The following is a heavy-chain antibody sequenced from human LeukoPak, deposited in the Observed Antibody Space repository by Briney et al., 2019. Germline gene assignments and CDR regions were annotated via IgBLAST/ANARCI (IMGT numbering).Heavy chain of an antibody. D-gene: IGHD2-21*02. CDR1: GYSFISQY. J-gene: IGHJ4*02. Sequence: ASVKVSCRASGYSFISQYMHWVRQAPGQGLEWMGIINPRGGSTSYAQKFQGRVTMTRDTSTSTVYMELSSLRSEDTAVYYCAREYGSGGDCCFDYWGQGTLVTVSS. V-gene: IGHV1-46*01. CDR2: INPRGGST. CDR3: AREYGSGGDCCFDY.